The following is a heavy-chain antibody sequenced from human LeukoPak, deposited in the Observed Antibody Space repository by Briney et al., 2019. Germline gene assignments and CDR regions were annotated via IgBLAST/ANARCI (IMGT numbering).Heavy chain of an antibody. CDR2: ISSSGSTI. D-gene: IGHD4-23*01. V-gene: IGHV3-48*03. CDR3: ARDTNSPDY. CDR1: GFTFSSYE. Sequence: PGGSLRLSCAASGFTFSSYEMNWVRHAPGPGLEWVSYISSSGSTIYYADSVKGRFTTSRDNAKNSLYLQMNSLRAEDAAVYYCARDTNSPDYWGQGTLVTVSS. J-gene: IGHJ4*02.